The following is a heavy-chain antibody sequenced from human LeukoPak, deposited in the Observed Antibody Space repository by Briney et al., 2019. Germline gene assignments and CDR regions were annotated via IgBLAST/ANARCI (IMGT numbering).Heavy chain of an antibody. V-gene: IGHV3-30-3*01. CDR2: ISYDGSNK. J-gene: IGHJ4*02. CDR3: ARDESLGYYGSGIIDY. Sequence: GGSLRLSCAASGFTVSSNYMSWVRQAPGKGLEWVAVISYDGSNKYYADSVKGRFTISRDNSKNTLYLQMNSLRAEDTAVYYCARDESLGYYGSGIIDYWGQGTLVTVSS. D-gene: IGHD3-10*01. CDR1: GFTVSSNY.